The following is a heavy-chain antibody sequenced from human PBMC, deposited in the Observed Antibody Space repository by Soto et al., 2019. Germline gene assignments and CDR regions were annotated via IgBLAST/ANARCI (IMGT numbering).Heavy chain of an antibody. Sequence: GGSLRLSCAASGFTFSSYAMSWVRQAPGKGLERVSNISHNGSKKYYVDSVKGRFTISRDNAKNSVYLQMNSLRAEDTAVYYCARDVWFRDLDYWGQGTLVTVSS. CDR2: ISHNGSKK. D-gene: IGHD3-10*01. CDR1: GFTFSSYA. J-gene: IGHJ4*02. V-gene: IGHV3-7*05. CDR3: ARDVWFRDLDY.